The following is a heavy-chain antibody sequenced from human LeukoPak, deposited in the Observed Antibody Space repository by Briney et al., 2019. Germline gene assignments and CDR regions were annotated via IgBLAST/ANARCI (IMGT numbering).Heavy chain of an antibody. D-gene: IGHD3-22*01. CDR3: ARQYYYDSSGYPDAFDI. V-gene: IGHV5-51*01. CDR1: GYSFTSYW. Sequence: GESLKISCKGPGYSFTSYWIGWVRQMPGKGLEWMGIIYPGDSDTRYSPSFQGQVTISADKSISTAYLQWSSLKASDTAMYYCARQYYYDSSGYPDAFDIWGQGTMVTVSS. CDR2: IYPGDSDT. J-gene: IGHJ3*02.